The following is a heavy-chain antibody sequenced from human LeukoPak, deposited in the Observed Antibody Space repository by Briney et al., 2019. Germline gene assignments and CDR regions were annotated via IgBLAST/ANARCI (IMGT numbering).Heavy chain of an antibody. D-gene: IGHD1-14*01. CDR1: GFTFSSYA. V-gene: IGHV3-30-3*01. CDR2: ISYDGSNK. Sequence: GGSLRLSCAASGFTFSSYAMHWVRQAPGKGLEWVAVISYDGSNKYYADSVKGRFTISRDISKNTLYLQMNSLRAEDTAVYYCARDVNHLRSFFDYWGQGTLVTVSS. CDR3: ARDVNHLRSFFDY. J-gene: IGHJ4*02.